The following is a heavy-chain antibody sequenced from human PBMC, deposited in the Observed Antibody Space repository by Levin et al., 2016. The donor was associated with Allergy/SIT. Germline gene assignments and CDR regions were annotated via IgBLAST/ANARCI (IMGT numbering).Heavy chain of an antibody. CDR3: ARGGAGLGEYYFDY. Sequence: WIRQPPGKGLEWVAVISYDGSNKYYADSVKGRFTISRDNSKNTLYLQMNSLRAEDTAVYYCARGGAGLGEYYFDYWGQGTLVTVSS. J-gene: IGHJ4*02. D-gene: IGHD3/OR15-3a*01. CDR2: ISYDGSNK. V-gene: IGHV3-30-3*01.